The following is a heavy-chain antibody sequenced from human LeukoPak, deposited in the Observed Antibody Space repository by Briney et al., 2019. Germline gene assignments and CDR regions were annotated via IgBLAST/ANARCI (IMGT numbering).Heavy chain of an antibody. CDR1: GYTLTELS. D-gene: IGHD2-2*01. Sequence: RASVKVSCKVSGYTLTELSMHWVRQAPGKGLEWMGGFDPEDGETIYAQKFQGRVTMTEDTSTDTAYMELSSLRSEDTAVYYCATASVVPAASYYYYGMDVWGQGTTVTVSS. V-gene: IGHV1-24*01. CDR2: FDPEDGET. CDR3: ATASVVPAASYYYYGMDV. J-gene: IGHJ6*02.